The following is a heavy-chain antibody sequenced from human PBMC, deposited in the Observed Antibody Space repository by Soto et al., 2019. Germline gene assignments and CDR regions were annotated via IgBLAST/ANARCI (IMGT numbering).Heavy chain of an antibody. V-gene: IGHV4-59*01. Sequence: SETLSLTCTVSGGSIISYYWSWIRQPPGKGLEWIGYIYYSGSTNYNPSLKSRVTISVDTSKNQFSLKLSSVTAADTAVYYCARATGVLHYYDSSGYQGFDYWGQGTLVTVSS. CDR3: ARATGVLHYYDSSGYQGFDY. CDR2: IYYSGST. D-gene: IGHD3-22*01. CDR1: GGSIISYY. J-gene: IGHJ4*02.